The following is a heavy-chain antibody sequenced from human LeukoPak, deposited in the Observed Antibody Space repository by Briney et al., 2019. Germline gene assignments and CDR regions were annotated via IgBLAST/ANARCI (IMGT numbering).Heavy chain of an antibody. J-gene: IGHJ3*02. V-gene: IGHV3-23*01. CDR1: GFTFSIYA. CDR2: ISGSGGST. Sequence: GGSLRLSCAASGFTFSIYAMAWVRQAPGKGLEWVSGISGSGGSTYYADSVKGRFTISRDNSKNTLYLQMNSLRAEDTAVYYCARPRVGAFPRDAFDIWGQGTMVTVSS. D-gene: IGHD1-26*01. CDR3: ARPRVGAFPRDAFDI.